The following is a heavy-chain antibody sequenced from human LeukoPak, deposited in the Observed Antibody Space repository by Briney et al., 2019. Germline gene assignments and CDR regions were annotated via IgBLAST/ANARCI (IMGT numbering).Heavy chain of an antibody. CDR1: GFTVSSNY. D-gene: IGHD4-23*01. CDR3: ARDPHGGNSLDY. V-gene: IGHV3-66*02. CDR2: IYSGGST. Sequence: GGSLRLSYAASGFTVSSNYMSWVRQAPGKGLEWVSVIYSGGSTYYADSVKGRFTISRDNSKNTLYLQMNSLRAEDTAVYYCARDPHGGNSLDYWGQGTLVTVSS. J-gene: IGHJ4*02.